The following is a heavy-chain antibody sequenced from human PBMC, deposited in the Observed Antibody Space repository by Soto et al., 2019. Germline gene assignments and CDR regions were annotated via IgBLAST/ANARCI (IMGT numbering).Heavy chain of an antibody. D-gene: IGHD6-13*01. V-gene: IGHV3-48*01. CDR2: ISSSSSTI. CDR3: ARDSFDRSSPNWFDP. CDR1: GFTFSSYS. J-gene: IGHJ5*02. Sequence: PGGSLRLSCSASGFTFSSYSMNWVRQAPGKGLEWVSYISSSSSTIYYADSVKGRFTISRDNAKSSLYLQMNSLRAEDTAVYYCARDSFDRSSPNWFDPWGQGTLVTVSS.